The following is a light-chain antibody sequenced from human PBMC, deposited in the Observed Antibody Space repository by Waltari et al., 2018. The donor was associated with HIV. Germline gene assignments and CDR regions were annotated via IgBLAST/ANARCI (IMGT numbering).Light chain of an antibody. CDR3: MQSLQRPPT. V-gene: IGKV2D-29*01. Sequence: EIVLTQAPPSLSVAPGQPATISCKSSQSLTHSDGKTYLYWYLQRPGQPPQLLIYQVATRFSGVPGRISGGGKWPFFTLRISRVEPEDAGTYYCMQSLQRPPTFGQGTRLDIK. CDR2: QVA. J-gene: IGKJ2*01. CDR1: QSLTHSDGKTY.